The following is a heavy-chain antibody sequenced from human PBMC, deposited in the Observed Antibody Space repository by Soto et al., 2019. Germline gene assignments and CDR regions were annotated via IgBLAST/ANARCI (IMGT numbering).Heavy chain of an antibody. CDR2: TDYSGNT. CDR3: ARDLRGYGSGSYFNWFDP. J-gene: IGHJ5*02. D-gene: IGHD3-10*01. CDR1: SDSISSYY. V-gene: IGHV4-59*12. Sequence: SETLSLTCTVSSDSISSYYWIWIRQSPGKGLEWIGYTDYSGNTNYNPSLKSRVTISGDTSKNQFSLRLSSVTAADTAVYYCARDLRGYGSGSYFNWFDPWGQGTLVTVSS.